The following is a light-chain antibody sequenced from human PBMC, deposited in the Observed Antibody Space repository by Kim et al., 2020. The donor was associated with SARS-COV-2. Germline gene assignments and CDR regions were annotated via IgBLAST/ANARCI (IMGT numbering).Light chain of an antibody. Sequence: SPGERANLSGEARQGVTSDALLWYQQKPGQAPRLLIHGASTRATGVPDRFSGSGSGTDFTLTISRLEPEDFAVYYCQHYGSSQWTFGQGTKVDIK. CDR3: QHYGSSQWT. V-gene: IGKV3-20*01. J-gene: IGKJ1*01. CDR1: QGVTSDA. CDR2: GAS.